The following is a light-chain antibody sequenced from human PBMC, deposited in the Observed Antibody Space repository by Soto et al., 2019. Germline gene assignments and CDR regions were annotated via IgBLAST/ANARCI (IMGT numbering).Light chain of an antibody. CDR2: EVS. Sequence: QSALTQPASVSGSPGQSITISCTGTSSDVGSYNLVSWYQQHPGKAPKLMIYEVSKRPSGVSNRFSGSKSGNTASLTISGLQAEDEADYYGCSYAGSSTFDVVFGGGTQLTVL. CDR1: SSDVGSYNL. J-gene: IGLJ2*01. CDR3: CSYAGSSTFDVV. V-gene: IGLV2-23*02.